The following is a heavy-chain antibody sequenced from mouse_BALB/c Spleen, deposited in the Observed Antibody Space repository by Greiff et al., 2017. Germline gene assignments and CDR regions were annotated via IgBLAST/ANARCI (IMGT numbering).Heavy chain of an antibody. V-gene: IGHV1-31*01. J-gene: IGHJ2*01. CDR1: GYSFTGYY. CDR3: ARGTGHFDY. Sequence: VQLKQSGPELVKPGASVKISCKASGYSFTGYYMHWVKQSHVKSLEWIGRINPYNGATSYNQNFKDKASLTVDKSSSTAYMELHSLTSEDSAVYYCARGTGHFDYWGQGTTLTVSS. CDR2: INPYNGAT.